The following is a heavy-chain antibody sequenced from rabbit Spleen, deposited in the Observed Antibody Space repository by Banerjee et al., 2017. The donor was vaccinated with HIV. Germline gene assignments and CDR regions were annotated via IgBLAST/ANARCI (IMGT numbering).Heavy chain of an antibody. J-gene: IGHJ6*01. D-gene: IGHD8-1*01. V-gene: IGHV1S40*01. Sequence: VKPGASLTLTCTASGVSFSISSYMCWVRQAPGKGLEWIACIYAGDGSTDYANWVNGRFTISKTSSTVDLKMTSLTAADTATYFCARDVGTSFSTYGMDLWGPGTLVTVS. CDR3: ARDVGTSFSTYGMDL. CDR2: IYAGDGST. CDR1: GVSFSISSY.